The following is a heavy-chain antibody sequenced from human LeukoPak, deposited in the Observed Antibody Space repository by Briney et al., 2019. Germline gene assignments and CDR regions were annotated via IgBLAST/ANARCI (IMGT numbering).Heavy chain of an antibody. Sequence: PGGSLRLSCAASGFTFDGYGMHWVRQAPGKGLEWVSLISGDGGSTYYADSVKGRFTISRDNSKNSLYLQMNSLRTEDTALYYCAKDKEAFIAAAGEIFDYWGQGTLVTVSS. CDR2: ISGDGGST. CDR3: AKDKEAFIAAAGEIFDY. D-gene: IGHD6-13*01. J-gene: IGHJ4*02. CDR1: GFTFDGYG. V-gene: IGHV3-43*02.